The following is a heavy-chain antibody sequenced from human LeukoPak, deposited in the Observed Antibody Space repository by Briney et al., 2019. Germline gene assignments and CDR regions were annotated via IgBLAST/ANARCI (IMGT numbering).Heavy chain of an antibody. V-gene: IGHV1-46*01. Sequence: ASVKVSCKASGYTFTSYYTHWVRQAPGQGLEWMGIINPSGGSTSYAQKFQGRVTMTRDTSTSTVYMELSSLRSEDTAVYYCAMGETFGPFDHWGQGTLVTVSS. CDR3: AMGETFGPFDH. CDR2: INPSGGST. CDR1: GYTFTSYY. D-gene: IGHD3-10*01. J-gene: IGHJ4*02.